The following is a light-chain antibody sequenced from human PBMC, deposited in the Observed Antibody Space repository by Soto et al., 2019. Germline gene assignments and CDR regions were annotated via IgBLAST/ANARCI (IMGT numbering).Light chain of an antibody. Sequence: QSVLTQTRSVSGSPGQSVTISCTGTSSDVGGYNYVSWYQQHPGKAPKLMIYDVSKRPSGVPDRFSGSKSGNTASLTISGLQAEDEADYYCCSYAGIYTWVFVTWTKLTVL. J-gene: IGLJ1*01. CDR1: SSDVGGYNY. V-gene: IGLV2-11*01. CDR3: CSYAGIYTWV. CDR2: DVS.